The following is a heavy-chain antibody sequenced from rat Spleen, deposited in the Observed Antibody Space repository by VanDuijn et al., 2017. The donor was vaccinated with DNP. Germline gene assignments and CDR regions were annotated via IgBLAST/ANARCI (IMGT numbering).Heavy chain of an antibody. CDR1: GLTFSNAD. D-gene: IGHD1-11*01. V-gene: IGHV5-25*01. J-gene: IGHJ4*01. CDR3: ARRGLRRVLDA. CDR2: ISSSGYNT. Sequence: EVQLVESGGGLVQPGRSLKLSCGASGLTFSNADMAWVRQAPTRGLEWVASISSSGYNTYYRDSVKGRFTISRDNAKGGLYLQMDSLRSEDTATYYCARRGLRRVLDAWGQGTSVTVSS.